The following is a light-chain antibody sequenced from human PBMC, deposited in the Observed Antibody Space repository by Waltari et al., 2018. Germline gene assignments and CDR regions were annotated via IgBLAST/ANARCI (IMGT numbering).Light chain of an antibody. CDR3: QHYSTYSWT. Sequence: IQMTQSPSTLSASVGDRVTMTCRASQGVSRGLAWYQQKPGKAPKLPIYKTSTLESGVPSRFGGSGSGTEFSLTISSLQPDDFATYYCQHYSTYSWTFGQGTKLEIK. CDR1: QGVSRG. V-gene: IGKV1-5*03. CDR2: KTS. J-gene: IGKJ1*01.